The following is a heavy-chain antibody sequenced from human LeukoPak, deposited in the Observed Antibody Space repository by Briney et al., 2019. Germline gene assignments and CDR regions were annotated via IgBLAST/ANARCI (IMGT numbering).Heavy chain of an antibody. V-gene: IGHV4-59*01. Sequence: SETLSPTCTVSGGSISSYYWSWIRQPPGKGLEWIGYIYYSGSTNYNPSLKSRVTISVDTSKNQFSLKLSSVTAADTAVYYCARANTAMVFDYWGQGTLVTVSS. J-gene: IGHJ4*02. D-gene: IGHD5-18*01. CDR1: GGSISSYY. CDR2: IYYSGST. CDR3: ARANTAMVFDY.